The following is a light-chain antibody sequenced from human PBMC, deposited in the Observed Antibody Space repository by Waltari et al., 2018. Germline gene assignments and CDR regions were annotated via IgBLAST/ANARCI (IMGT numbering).Light chain of an antibody. CDR1: PSRSGSY. J-gene: IGKJ1*01. V-gene: IGKV3-20*01. CDR3: QQYGTSPTWT. CDR2: DAS. Sequence: EIVLTQSPDTLSLSPGERATLSCRARPSRSGSYLAWYQQKPGQAPRRLISDASSRATDIPDRCSGSGSGTDFTLTISRLEPEDFAVYYCQQYGTSPTWTFGQGTKVEIK.